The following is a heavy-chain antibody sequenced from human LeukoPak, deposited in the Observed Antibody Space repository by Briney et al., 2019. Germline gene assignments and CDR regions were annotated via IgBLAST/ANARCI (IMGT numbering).Heavy chain of an antibody. J-gene: IGHJ3*02. CDR1: GGSISSGGYY. Sequence: SQTLSLTCTVSGGSISSGGYYWSWIRQHPGKGLEWIGYIYYSGSTYYNPSLKSRVTISVDTSKNQFSLKLSSVTAADTAVYYCARDECSSTSCHHAFDIWGQGTMVTVSS. D-gene: IGHD2-2*01. CDR2: IYYSGST. CDR3: ARDECSSTSCHHAFDI. V-gene: IGHV4-31*03.